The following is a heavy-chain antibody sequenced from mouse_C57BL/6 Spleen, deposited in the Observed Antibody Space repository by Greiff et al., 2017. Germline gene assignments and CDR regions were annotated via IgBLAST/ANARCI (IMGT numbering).Heavy chain of an antibody. V-gene: IGHV1-52*01. CDR1: GYTFTSYW. D-gene: IGHD2-1*01. J-gene: IGHJ2*01. CDR2: IDPSDSET. Sequence: QVQLQQPGAELVRPGSSVKLSCKASGYTFTSYWMHWVKQRPIQGLEWIGNIDPSDSETHYNQKFKDKATLTVDKSSSTAYMQLSSLTSEDSAVYYCARGPDLLMGYWGQGTTLTVSS. CDR3: ARGPDLLMGY.